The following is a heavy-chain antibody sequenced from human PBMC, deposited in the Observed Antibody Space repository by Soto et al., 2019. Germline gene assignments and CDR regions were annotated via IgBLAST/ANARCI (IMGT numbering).Heavy chain of an antibody. D-gene: IGHD2-15*01. CDR3: AGDRPCSGGSCYPGMAFDI. Sequence: SETLSLTCTVSGGSISSYYWSWIRQPPGKGLEWIGYIYYSGSTNYNPSLKSRVTISVDTSKNQFSLKLSSVTAADTAVYYCAGDRPCSGGSCYPGMAFDIWGQGTMVTVSS. CDR1: GGSISSYY. J-gene: IGHJ3*02. CDR2: IYYSGST. V-gene: IGHV4-59*01.